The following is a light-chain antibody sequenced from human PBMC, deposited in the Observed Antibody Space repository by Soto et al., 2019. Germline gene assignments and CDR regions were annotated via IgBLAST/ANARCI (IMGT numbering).Light chain of an antibody. CDR1: SGYSSYA. CDR2: LNSDGSH. J-gene: IGLJ7*01. Sequence: QPVLTQSPSASASLGASVKLTCTVSSGYSSYAIAWHQQQPEKGPRYLMKLNSDGSHSKGDEIPDRFSGSSAGAERYLTISSLQSEDEADYYCQTWGTGIAVFGGGTQLTVL. CDR3: QTWGTGIAV. V-gene: IGLV4-69*01.